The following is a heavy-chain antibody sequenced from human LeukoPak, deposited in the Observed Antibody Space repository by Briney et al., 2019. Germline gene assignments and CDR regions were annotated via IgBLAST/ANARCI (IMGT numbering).Heavy chain of an antibody. CDR3: ATRTGKYCGGDCSAYFDY. Sequence: SGTLSLTCAVSGGSISSSNWWSWVRQPPGKGLEWIGEIYHSGSTNYNPSLKSRVTISVDKSKNQFSLKLSSVTAADTAVYYCATRTGKYCGGDCSAYFDYWGQGTLVTVSS. CDR2: IYHSGST. V-gene: IGHV4-4*02. CDR1: GGSISSSNW. J-gene: IGHJ4*02. D-gene: IGHD2-21*02.